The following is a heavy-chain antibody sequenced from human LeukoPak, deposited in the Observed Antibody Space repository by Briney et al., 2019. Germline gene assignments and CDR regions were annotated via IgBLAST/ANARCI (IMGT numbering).Heavy chain of an antibody. J-gene: IGHJ5*02. CDR1: GGSISSYY. CDR3: ARVRGYCSRGSCYSNWFDP. D-gene: IGHD2-15*01. CDR2: IYYSGST. V-gene: IGHV4-39*07. Sequence: PSETLSLTCTVSGGSISSYYWSWIRQPPGKGLEWIGSIYYSGSTYYNPSLKSRVTISVDTSKNQFSLKLSSVTAADTAVYYCARVRGYCSRGSCYSNWFDPWGQGTLVTVSS.